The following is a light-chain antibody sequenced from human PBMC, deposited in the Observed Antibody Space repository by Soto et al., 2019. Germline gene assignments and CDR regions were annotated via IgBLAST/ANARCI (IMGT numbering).Light chain of an antibody. Sequence: PGERATLSCRASQSVSSTYLAWYQQKPGQAPRLLIYGASSRATGIPDRFSGSGSGTDFSLTISRLEPEDFAVYFCQQYGSSPPYTFGQGTKLEIK. CDR2: GAS. CDR1: QSVSSTY. J-gene: IGKJ2*01. CDR3: QQYGSSPPYT. V-gene: IGKV3-20*01.